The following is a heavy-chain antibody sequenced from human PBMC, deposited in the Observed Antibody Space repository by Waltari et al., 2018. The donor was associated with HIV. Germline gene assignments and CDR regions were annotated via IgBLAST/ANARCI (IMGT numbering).Heavy chain of an antibody. J-gene: IGHJ4*02. D-gene: IGHD3-10*01. CDR2: IDPNTGNT. CDR3: ARRYDSGTNIAGY. Sequence: QVQLVQSGAEVKKPGASVKVSCKASGYTFTSYDINWVRQATGQGLEWRGGIDPNTGNTGYAQKFQCRFTMTRNTSRSTAYMELSGLMSEDTAVYYCARRYDSGTNIAGYWGQGTLVTVSS. V-gene: IGHV1-8*01. CDR1: GYTFTSYD.